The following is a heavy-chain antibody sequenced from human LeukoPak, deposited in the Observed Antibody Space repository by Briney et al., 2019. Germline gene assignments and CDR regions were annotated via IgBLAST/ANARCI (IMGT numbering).Heavy chain of an antibody. V-gene: IGHV1-8*01. J-gene: IGHJ4*02. CDR3: ARDLRPASTVVIPGEFDF. CDR1: GYTFTSYD. D-gene: IGHD4-23*01. CDR2: MNPNSGNT. Sequence: ASVKVSCKASGYTFTSYDINWVRQATGQGLEWMGWMNPNSGNTGYAQKFQGRVTMTRNTSISTTYMELSRLTSDDTAVYYCARDLRPASTVVIPGEFDFWAQGTLVTVSS.